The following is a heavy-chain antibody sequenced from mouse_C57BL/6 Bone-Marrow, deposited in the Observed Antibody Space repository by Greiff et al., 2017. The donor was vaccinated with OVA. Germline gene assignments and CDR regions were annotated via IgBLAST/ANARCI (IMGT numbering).Heavy chain of an antibody. J-gene: IGHJ4*01. CDR1: YTFSRRVH. D-gene: IGHD2-4*01. CDR3: SDDSAVYYCAWGGYYDPNYDAMDY. CDR2: GQGLEWIG. Sequence: VQLQQSGPELARPWASVKISCQAFYTFSRRVHFAIRDTTYWLQWVKQRPGQGLEWIGAIYPGNGDNNYNQKFKGKATLTADKSSRTAYMQLSSLTSDDSAVYYCAWGGYYDPNYDAMDYWGQGTSVTVSS. V-gene: IGHV1-87*01.